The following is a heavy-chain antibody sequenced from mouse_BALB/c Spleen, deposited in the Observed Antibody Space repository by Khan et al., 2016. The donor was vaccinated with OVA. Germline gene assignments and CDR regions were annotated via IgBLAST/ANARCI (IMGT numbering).Heavy chain of an antibody. J-gene: IGHJ4*01. CDR1: GFSLTGYG. CDR3: ARAYYGNYREAMDY. CDR2: IWGDGTT. Sequence: QVQLKDSGPGLVAPSQSLSITCTVSGFSLTGYGVNWVRQPPGKGLEWLAMIWGDGTTDYNSALKSRLSISKDNSKSHVFLKMNSLQTDDTARYYCARAYYGNYREAMDYWGQGTSVTVSS. V-gene: IGHV2-6-7*01. D-gene: IGHD2-10*01.